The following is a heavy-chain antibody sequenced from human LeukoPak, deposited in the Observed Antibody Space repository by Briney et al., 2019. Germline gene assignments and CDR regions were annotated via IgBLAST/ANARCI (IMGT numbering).Heavy chain of an antibody. V-gene: IGHV3-23*01. CDR2: ISGSGGST. Sequence: PGGSLRLSCAASGFTFSSYAMSWVRQAPGKGLEWVSAISGSGGSTYYADSVKGRFTISRDNSKNTLYPQMNSLRAEDTAVYYCAKVGLGYCSSTSCYERFISAYYFDYWGQGTLVTVSS. J-gene: IGHJ4*02. CDR1: GFTFSSYA. CDR3: AKVGLGYCSSTSCYERFISAYYFDY. D-gene: IGHD2-2*01.